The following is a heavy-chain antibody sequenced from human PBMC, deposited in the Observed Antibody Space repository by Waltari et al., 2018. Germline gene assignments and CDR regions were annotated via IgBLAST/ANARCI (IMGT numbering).Heavy chain of an antibody. D-gene: IGHD6-13*01. Sequence: VHLVESGGGLISPGGSLTLSCAASGFTFTNYWMHGVRQAPGQGPVWVSRINTDGSYSSYAPSVEGRFTSSRDNAKNTVYLQMKGLRADDTAMYYCACVAGPGYWGQGTLVTV. V-gene: IGHV3-74*01. CDR1: GFTFTNYW. CDR3: ACVAGPGY. J-gene: IGHJ4*02. CDR2: INTDGSYS.